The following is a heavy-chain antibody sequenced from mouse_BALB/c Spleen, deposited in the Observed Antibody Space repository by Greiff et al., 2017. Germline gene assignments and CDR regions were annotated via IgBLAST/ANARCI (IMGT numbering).Heavy chain of an antibody. CDR2: IYPGNVNT. CDR3: GRREGITSWFAY. CDR1: GYTFTSYY. D-gene: IGHD1-1*01. Sequence: VQLQQSGPELVKPGASVRISCKASGYTFTSYYIHWVKQRPGQGLEWIGWIYPGNVNTKYNEKFKGKATLTADKSSSTAYMQLSSLTSEDSAVYFCGRREGITSWFAYWGQGTLVTVSA. V-gene: IGHV1S56*01. J-gene: IGHJ3*01.